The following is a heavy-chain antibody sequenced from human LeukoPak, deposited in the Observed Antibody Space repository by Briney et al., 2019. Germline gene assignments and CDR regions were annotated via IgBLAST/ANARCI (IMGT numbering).Heavy chain of an antibody. CDR2: IYYSGST. CDR3: ARDGPIAGRSVSLHNDYYYMDV. Sequence: SETLSVTCTVSGGSISSYYWSWIRQPPGKGLEWIGDIYYSGSTNYNPSLKSRVTILVDTSKNQFSLKLSSVTAADTAVYYCARDGPIAGRSVSLHNDYYYMDVWGNGTTVTVSS. J-gene: IGHJ6*03. V-gene: IGHV4-59*01. CDR1: GGSISSYY. D-gene: IGHD6-6*01.